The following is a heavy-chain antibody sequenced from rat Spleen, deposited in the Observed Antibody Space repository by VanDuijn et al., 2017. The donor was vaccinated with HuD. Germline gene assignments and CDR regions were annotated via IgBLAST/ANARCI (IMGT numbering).Heavy chain of an antibody. CDR1: GFSRTSYH. J-gene: IGHJ1*01. Sequence: QVQLKESGPGLVQPSQTLSLTCTVSGFSRTSYHVSWVRQPPGKDLEWMGVIWNTGGTQYNSALKSRLSISKDTSKSQVFLKMNSLQTEDTATYYCARVPYYGYNYYWYFDFWGPGTMVTVSS. CDR2: IWNTGGT. CDR3: ARVPYYGYNYYWYFDF. V-gene: IGHV2-41*01. D-gene: IGHD1-9*01.